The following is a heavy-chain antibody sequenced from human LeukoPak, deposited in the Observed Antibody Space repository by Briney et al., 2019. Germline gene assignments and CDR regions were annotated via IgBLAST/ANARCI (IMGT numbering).Heavy chain of an antibody. CDR1: GFTFSDYY. Sequence: RGSLRLSCAASGFTFSDYYMSWIRQAPGKGLEWVSYISSSGSTIYYADSVKGRFTISRDNAKNSLYLQMNSLRAEDTAVYYCAREKASTTGTTDYDYWGQGTLVTVSS. D-gene: IGHD1-1*01. J-gene: IGHJ4*02. CDR2: ISSSGSTI. CDR3: AREKASTTGTTDYDY. V-gene: IGHV3-11*04.